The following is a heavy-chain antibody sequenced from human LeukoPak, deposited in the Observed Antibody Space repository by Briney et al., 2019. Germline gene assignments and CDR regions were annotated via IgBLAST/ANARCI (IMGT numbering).Heavy chain of an antibody. Sequence: SETLSLTCAVYGGSFSGYYWSWIRQPPGKGLEWIGEINHSGSTNYNPSLKSRVTISVDTSKNQFSLKLSSVTAADTAVYYCARRDYSRTAFDPWGQGTLVTVSS. J-gene: IGHJ5*02. CDR1: GGSFSGYY. CDR2: INHSGST. CDR3: ARRDYSRTAFDP. D-gene: IGHD2-21*01. V-gene: IGHV4-34*01.